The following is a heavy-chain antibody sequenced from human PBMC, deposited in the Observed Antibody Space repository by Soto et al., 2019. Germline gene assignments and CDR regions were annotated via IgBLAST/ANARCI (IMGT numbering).Heavy chain of an antibody. CDR2: ISSSSSYI. CDR3: ARGGYYARVPNYMDV. D-gene: IGHD3-3*01. V-gene: IGHV3-21*01. CDR1: GFTFSSYS. J-gene: IGHJ6*03. Sequence: GGSLRLSCAASGFTFSSYSMNWVRQAPGKGLEWVSSISSSSSYIYYADSVKGRFTISRDNAKNSLYLQMNSLRAEDTAVYYCARGGYYARVPNYMDVWGKGTTVTVSS.